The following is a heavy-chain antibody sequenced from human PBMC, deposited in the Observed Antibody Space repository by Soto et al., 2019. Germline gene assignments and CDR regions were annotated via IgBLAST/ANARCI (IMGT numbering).Heavy chain of an antibody. V-gene: IGHV1-69*13. CDR2: IIPILRTT. CDR1: GGTFSSYA. D-gene: IGHD6-13*01. CDR3: ASRVGSGWFPAVGH. Sequence: SVKVSCNASGGTFSSYAITWVPPAPGQGLEWMGGIIPILRTTNYAQKFQGRVTITADESTSTAYMELSSLRSDDTAMYYCASRVGSGWFPAVGHWGQGTLVTVSS. J-gene: IGHJ4*02.